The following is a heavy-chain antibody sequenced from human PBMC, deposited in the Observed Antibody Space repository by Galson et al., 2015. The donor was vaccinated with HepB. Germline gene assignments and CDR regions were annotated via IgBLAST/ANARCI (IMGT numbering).Heavy chain of an antibody. CDR3: AAAGDYGGNSELSAFDI. Sequence: SVKVSCKASGFTFTSSAMQWVRQARGQRLEWIGWIVVGSGNTNYAQKFQERVTITRDMSTSTAYMELSSLRSEDTAVYYCAAAGDYGGNSELSAFDIWGQGTMVTVSS. CDR1: GFTFTSSA. V-gene: IGHV1-58*02. D-gene: IGHD4-23*01. CDR2: IVVGSGNT. J-gene: IGHJ3*02.